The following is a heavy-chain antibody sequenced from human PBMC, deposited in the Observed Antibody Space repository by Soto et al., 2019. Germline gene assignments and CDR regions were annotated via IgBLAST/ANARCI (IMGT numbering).Heavy chain of an antibody. D-gene: IGHD3-3*01. J-gene: IGHJ6*03. V-gene: IGHV4-34*01. CDR3: ARGWNYDFWSGYYKYYYYYMDV. CDR1: GGSFSGYY. Sequence: SETLSLTCAVYGGSFSGYYWSCNRQPPGKGLEWIGEINHSGSTNYNPSLKSRVTISVDTSKNQFSLKLSSVTAADTAVYYCARGWNYDFWSGYYKYYYYYMDVWGKGTAVTVSS. CDR2: INHSGST.